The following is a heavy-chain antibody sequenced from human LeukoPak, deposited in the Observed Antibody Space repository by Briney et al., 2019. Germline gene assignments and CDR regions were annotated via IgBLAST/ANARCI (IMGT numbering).Heavy chain of an antibody. CDR2: VSADGRTQ. V-gene: IGHV3-30*18. D-gene: IGHD3-10*01. Sequence: GRSLRLSCAASGFTFRTYSIHWVRQAPGKGLEWVTVVSADGRTQLYSDSVKGRFTISRDNSKNTLYLQMNSLRAEDTAVYYCAKGGPHYGSGSYYAFDYWGQGTLVTVSS. CDR1: GFTFRTYS. CDR3: AKGGPHYGSGSYYAFDY. J-gene: IGHJ4*02.